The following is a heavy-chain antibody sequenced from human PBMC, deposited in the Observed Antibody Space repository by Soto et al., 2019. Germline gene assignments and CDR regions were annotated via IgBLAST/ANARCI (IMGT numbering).Heavy chain of an antibody. Sequence: LRLSCTASGFTFGDYAMSWFRQAPGKGLEWVNFIRTRAYGGTTENAASVKGRFTISRDDSKSIAYLQMNSLKTEDTAVYYCTRRSSGDYYFDYWGQGTLVTVSS. CDR1: GFTFGDYA. D-gene: IGHD6-6*01. CDR2: IRTRAYGGTT. CDR3: TRRSSGDYYFDY. J-gene: IGHJ4*02. V-gene: IGHV3-49*03.